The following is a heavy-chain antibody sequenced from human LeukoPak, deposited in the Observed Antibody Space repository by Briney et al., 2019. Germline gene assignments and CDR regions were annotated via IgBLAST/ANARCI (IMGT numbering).Heavy chain of an antibody. CDR2: TSSGSSTR. D-gene: IGHD6-13*01. CDR1: GFTFSTYS. CDR3: ARGVGSSPSFPFDY. V-gene: IGHV3-48*01. J-gene: IGHJ4*02. Sequence: GGSLRLSCSASGFTFSTYSMSWVRQAPGKGLEWVSYTSSGSSTRYYADSVKGRFTISRDNAKNSLYLQMNSLRAEDTAVYYCARGVGSSPSFPFDYWGQGTLVTVYS.